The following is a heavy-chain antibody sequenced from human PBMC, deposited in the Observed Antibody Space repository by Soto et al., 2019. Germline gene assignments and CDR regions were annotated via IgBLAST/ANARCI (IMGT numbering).Heavy chain of an antibody. J-gene: IGHJ6*04. V-gene: IGHV3-11*01. CDR2: ISRSGSTI. CDR3: AGAGVPSIAAAVFDG. D-gene: IGHD6-6*01. CDR1: GFTFSDYY. Sequence: QVQLVESGGGLVKPGGSLRLSCAASGFTFSDYYMSWIRQAPGKGLEWVSYISRSGSTIYYADSVKGRFTISRDNSKNSLYLQMTSLRAEDTAVYYCAGAGVPSIAAAVFDGWGKGTTDTVSS.